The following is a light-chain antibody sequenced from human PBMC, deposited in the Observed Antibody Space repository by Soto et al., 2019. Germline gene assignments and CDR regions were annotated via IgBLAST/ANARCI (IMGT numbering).Light chain of an antibody. CDR3: QQYNSYSAT. Sequence: DIQMTQSPSTLSASVGDRVTITCRASQSISSWLAWYQQKPGKAPKLLIYDASSLESGVPSRFSGSGSGTEFTLTICSLQPDDFATYYCQQYNSYSATFGQGTKVDIK. CDR1: QSISSW. J-gene: IGKJ1*01. CDR2: DAS. V-gene: IGKV1-5*01.